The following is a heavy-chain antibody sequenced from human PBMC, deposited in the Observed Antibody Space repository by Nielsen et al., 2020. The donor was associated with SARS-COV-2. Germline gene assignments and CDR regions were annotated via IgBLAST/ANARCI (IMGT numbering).Heavy chain of an antibody. CDR1: GSTFSSYA. CDR2: IWYDGSNK. Sequence: GGSLRPPCAASGSTFSSYAMHWARQAPGKGLEWVAVIWYDGSNKYYADSVKGRFTISRDNSKNTLYLQMNSLRAEDTAVYYCAREDVVVPAALDYWGQGTLVTVSS. D-gene: IGHD2-2*01. V-gene: IGHV3-33*01. CDR3: AREDVVVPAALDY. J-gene: IGHJ4*02.